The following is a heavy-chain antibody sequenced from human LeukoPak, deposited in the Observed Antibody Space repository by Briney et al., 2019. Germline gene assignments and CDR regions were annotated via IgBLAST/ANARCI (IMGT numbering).Heavy chain of an antibody. CDR2: INHSGST. Sequence: SETLSLTCAVYGGSFSGYYWSWIRRPPGKGLEWIGEINHSGSTNYNPSLKSRVTISVDTSKNQFSLKLSSVTAADTAVYYCARISGPPLDYWGQGTLVTVSS. V-gene: IGHV4-34*01. D-gene: IGHD5-12*01. J-gene: IGHJ4*02. CDR3: ARISGPPLDY. CDR1: GGSFSGYY.